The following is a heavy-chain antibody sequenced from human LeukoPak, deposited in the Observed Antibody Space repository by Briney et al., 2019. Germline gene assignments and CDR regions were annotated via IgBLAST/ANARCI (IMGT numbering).Heavy chain of an antibody. CDR2: IWYDGSNK. CDR3: ARAGSSYDSSGYYYDY. Sequence: PGGSLRLSCAASGFTFSSYGMHWVRQAPGKGLEWVAVIWYDGSNKYYADSVKGRFTISRDNSKNTLYLQMNSLRAEDTAVYYCARAGSSYDSSGYYYDYWGQRTLVTVSS. CDR1: GFTFSSYG. D-gene: IGHD3-22*01. J-gene: IGHJ4*02. V-gene: IGHV3-33*01.